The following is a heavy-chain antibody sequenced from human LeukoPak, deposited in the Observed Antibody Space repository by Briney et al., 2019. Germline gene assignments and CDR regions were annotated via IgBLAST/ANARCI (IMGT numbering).Heavy chain of an antibody. J-gene: IGHJ3*02. Sequence: SVKVSCKASGGTFSSYAISWVRQAPGQGLEWMGRIIPILGIASYAQKFQGRVTITADKSTSTAYMELSSLRSEDTAVYYCARLNYYDSSGYAFDIWGQGTMVTVSS. CDR1: GGTFSSYA. CDR3: ARLNYYDSSGYAFDI. CDR2: IIPILGIA. V-gene: IGHV1-69*04. D-gene: IGHD3-22*01.